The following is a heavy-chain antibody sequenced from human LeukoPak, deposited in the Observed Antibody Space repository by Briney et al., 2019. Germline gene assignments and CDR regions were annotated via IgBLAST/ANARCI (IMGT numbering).Heavy chain of an antibody. Sequence: GGSLRLSCAASGFTFSSYSMNWVRQAPGKGLEWVSYISSSSSTIYYADSVKGRLTISRDNAKNSLYLQMNSLRAEDTAVYYCATIPYYDFWSGSYYYMDVWGKGTTVTVSS. V-gene: IGHV3-48*01. J-gene: IGHJ6*03. CDR2: ISSSSSTI. D-gene: IGHD3-3*01. CDR3: ATIPYYDFWSGSYYYMDV. CDR1: GFTFSSYS.